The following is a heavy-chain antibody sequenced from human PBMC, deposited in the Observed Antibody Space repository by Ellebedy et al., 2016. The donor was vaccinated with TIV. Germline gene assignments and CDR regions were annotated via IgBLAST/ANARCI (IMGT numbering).Heavy chain of an antibody. V-gene: IGHV1-8*01. CDR2: MNPNSGNT. CDR3: ARAPRRSAWYYYYYYMDV. J-gene: IGHJ6*03. CDR1: GYTFTSYD. Sequence: ASVKVSCXASGYTFTSYDINWVRQATGQGLEWMGWMNPNSGNTGYTQKFQGRVTMTRNTSISTAYMELSSLRSDDTAVYYCARAPRRSAWYYYYYYMDVWGKGTTVTVSS.